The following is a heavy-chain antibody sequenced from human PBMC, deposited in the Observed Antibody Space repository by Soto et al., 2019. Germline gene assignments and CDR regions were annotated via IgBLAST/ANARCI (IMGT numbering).Heavy chain of an antibody. CDR1: GFTFSSYA. J-gene: IGHJ6*02. CDR3: ARYIPGVRYYGMDV. CDR2: IGESGTPT. Sequence: EVQLLESGGGLVQPGGSLRLSCAASGFTFSSYALKWVRQAPGNGLEWVSLIGESGTPTYYADSVNGRFTISRDNSGNTLFLEMYSLRAEDTAVYYCARYIPGVRYYGMDVWGQGTTVTVSS. V-gene: IGHV3-23*01. D-gene: IGHD2-2*01.